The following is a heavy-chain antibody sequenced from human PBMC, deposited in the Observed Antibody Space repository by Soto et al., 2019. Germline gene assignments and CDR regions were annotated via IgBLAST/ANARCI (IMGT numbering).Heavy chain of an antibody. CDR3: ARDGGIRFLEWSACGMDV. CDR1: GYTFTSYG. J-gene: IGHJ6*02. Sequence: QVQLVQSGAEVKKPGASVQVSCKASGYTFTSYGISWVRQAPGQGLEWMGWISAYNGNTNYAQKLQGRVTMTTDTATSTAYMELRSLRSADTAVYYCARDGGIRFLEWSACGMDVWGQGTTVTVSS. V-gene: IGHV1-18*01. D-gene: IGHD3-3*01. CDR2: ISAYNGNT.